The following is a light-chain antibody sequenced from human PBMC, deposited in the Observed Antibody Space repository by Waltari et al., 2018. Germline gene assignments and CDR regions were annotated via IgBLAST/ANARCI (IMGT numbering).Light chain of an antibody. Sequence: DIQMTQSPSSLSASVGDRVTITCRASQGISNSLAWYQQKAGKAPKLLLSGAARLESGVPSRFSGSGSGTHYTLTISSVQPEDFATYYCQQYYTMWTFGQGTKVEVK. J-gene: IGKJ1*01. V-gene: IGKV1-NL1*01. CDR1: QGISNS. CDR2: GAA. CDR3: QQYYTMWT.